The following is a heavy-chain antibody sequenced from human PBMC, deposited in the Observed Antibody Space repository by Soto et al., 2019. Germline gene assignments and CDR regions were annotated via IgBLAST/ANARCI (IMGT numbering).Heavy chain of an antibody. J-gene: IGHJ4*02. CDR2: IKQDGSEK. CDR3: ARASIGTANIVAFGSPPAGSSTAND. V-gene: IGHV3-7*01. CDR1: GFTFSSYW. D-gene: IGHD3-10*01. Sequence: PGGSLRLSCAASGFTFSSYWMSWVRQAPGKGLEWVANIKQDGSEKYYVDSVKGRFTISRDNAKNSLYLQMNSLRAEDTAVYYCARASIGTANIVAFGSPPAGSSTANDWGKGTLVTV.